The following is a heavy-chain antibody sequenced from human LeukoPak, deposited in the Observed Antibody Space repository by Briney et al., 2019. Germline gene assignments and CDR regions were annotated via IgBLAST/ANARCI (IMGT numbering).Heavy chain of an antibody. CDR3: ARARLLWFGESLDY. CDR2: ISYDGSNK. J-gene: IGHJ4*02. Sequence: QPGGSLRLSCAASGFTFSSYAMHWVRQAPGKGLEWVAVISYDGSNKYYADSVKGRFTISRDNSKNTLYLQMNSLRAEDTAVYYCARARLLWFGESLDYWGQGTLVTVSS. CDR1: GFTFSSYA. D-gene: IGHD3-10*01. V-gene: IGHV3-30-3*01.